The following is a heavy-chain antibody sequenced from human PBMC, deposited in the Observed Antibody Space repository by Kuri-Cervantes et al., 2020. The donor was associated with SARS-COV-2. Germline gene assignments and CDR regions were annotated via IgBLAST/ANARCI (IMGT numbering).Heavy chain of an antibody. CDR2: ISSNGGST. V-gene: IGHV3-64*01. Sequence: GGSLRLSWAASGLTFSSYAMHWVRQAPGKGLEYVSAISSNGGSTYYANSVKGRFTICRDSSKNTLYLQMGSLRAEDMAVYYCARDSREYCSSTSCSWFDPWGQGTLVTCYS. CDR3: ARDSREYCSSTSCSWFDP. J-gene: IGHJ5*02. D-gene: IGHD2-2*01. CDR1: GLTFSSYA.